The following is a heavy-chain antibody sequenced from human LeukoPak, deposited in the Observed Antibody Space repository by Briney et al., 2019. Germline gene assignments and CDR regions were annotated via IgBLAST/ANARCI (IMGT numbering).Heavy chain of an antibody. CDR2: ISGSGGST. J-gene: IGHJ4*02. D-gene: IGHD3-10*01. V-gene: IGHV3-23*01. CDR1: GFTFSNYA. Sequence: GGSLRLSCAASGFTFSNYAMSWVRQAPGKGLEWVSGISGSGGSTYHADSVKGRFTISRDNSKNTLYLQMNSLRAEDTAVYYCASRGVNYYFDYWGQGTLVTVSS. CDR3: ASRGVNYYFDY.